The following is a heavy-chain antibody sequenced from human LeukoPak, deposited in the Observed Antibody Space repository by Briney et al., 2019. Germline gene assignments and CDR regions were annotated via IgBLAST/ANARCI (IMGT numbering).Heavy chain of an antibody. CDR1: GYTFTSSA. J-gene: IGHJ4*02. Sequence: ASVKVSCKTSGYTFTSSAISWVRQAPGQGLEWMGWISAYNGNTNYAQKLQGRVTMTTDTSTSTAYMELRSLRSDDTAVYYCARFPEDYGFDYWGQGTLVTVSS. D-gene: IGHD4-17*01. V-gene: IGHV1-18*01. CDR2: ISAYNGNT. CDR3: ARFPEDYGFDY.